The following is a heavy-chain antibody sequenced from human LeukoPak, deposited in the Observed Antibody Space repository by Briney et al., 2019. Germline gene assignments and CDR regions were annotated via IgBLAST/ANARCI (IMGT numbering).Heavy chain of an antibody. Sequence: GASVKVSCKASGYPFIDYYLHWVRQAPGQGLEWMGWISGYNGNTNYAQKLQGRVTMTTDTSTSTAYMELRSLRSDDTAVYYCAREYCSTTRCYMADYWGQGTLVTVSS. D-gene: IGHD2-2*01. CDR2: ISGYNGNT. CDR1: GYPFIDYY. CDR3: AREYCSTTRCYMADY. J-gene: IGHJ4*02. V-gene: IGHV1-18*04.